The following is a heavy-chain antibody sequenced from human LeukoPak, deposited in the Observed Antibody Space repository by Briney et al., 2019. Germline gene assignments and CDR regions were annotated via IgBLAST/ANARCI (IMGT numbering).Heavy chain of an antibody. J-gene: IGHJ6*03. V-gene: IGHV3-53*01. CDR1: GFTVSSNY. Sequence: PGGSLRLSCAASGFTVSSNYMSWVRQAPGKGLEWVSVIYSGGGTYYADSVKGRFTISRDNSKNTLYLQMNSLRAEDTAVYYCARHLYSYYYYYMDVWGKGTTVTVSS. D-gene: IGHD3-16*01. CDR3: ARHLYSYYYYYMDV. CDR2: IYSGGGT.